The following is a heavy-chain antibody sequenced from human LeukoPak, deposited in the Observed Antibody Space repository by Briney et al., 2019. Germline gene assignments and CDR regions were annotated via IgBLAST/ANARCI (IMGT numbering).Heavy chain of an antibody. Sequence: GESLKISCKGSGYRFTSYWIGWVRQMPGKGLEWMGIIYPGDSETIYSPSFQGQVTISADKSINTAYLQWSSLKASDTAIYYCAKYFGSGSYYLDYWGQGTLVTVSS. J-gene: IGHJ4*02. D-gene: IGHD3-10*01. CDR1: GYRFTSYW. CDR3: AKYFGSGSYYLDY. V-gene: IGHV5-51*01. CDR2: IYPGDSET.